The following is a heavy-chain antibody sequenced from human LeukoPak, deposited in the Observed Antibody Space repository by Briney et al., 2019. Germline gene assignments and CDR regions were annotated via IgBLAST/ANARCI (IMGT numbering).Heavy chain of an antibody. D-gene: IGHD3-10*01. Sequence: SETLSLTCAISGASFSGYSWTWIRQPPGKGLEWIGEFSHTGSPIYNPSLKSRVNISIDTSKYQFSLRLTSVTAADTAVYFCARPRLLFGSGPILVWGQGTLVTVSS. CDR3: ARPRLLFGSGPILV. V-gene: IGHV4-34*01. CDR2: FSHTGSP. J-gene: IGHJ4*02. CDR1: GASFSGYS.